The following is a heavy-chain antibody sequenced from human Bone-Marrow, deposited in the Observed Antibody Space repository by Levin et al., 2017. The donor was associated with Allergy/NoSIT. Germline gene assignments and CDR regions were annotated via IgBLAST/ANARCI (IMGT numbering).Heavy chain of an antibody. J-gene: IGHJ3*02. CDR2: ISYDGSNK. V-gene: IGHV3-30*18. Sequence: GGSLRLSCAASGFTFSSYGMHWVRQAPGKGLEWVAVISYDGSNKYYADSVKGRFTISRDNSKNTLYLQMNSLRAEDTAVYYCAKDMSCSSTSCYKAFDIWGQGTMVTVSS. CDR3: AKDMSCSSTSCYKAFDI. D-gene: IGHD2-2*02. CDR1: GFTFSSYG.